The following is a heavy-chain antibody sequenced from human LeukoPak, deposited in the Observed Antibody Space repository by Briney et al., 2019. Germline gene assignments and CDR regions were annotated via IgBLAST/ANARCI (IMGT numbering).Heavy chain of an antibody. J-gene: IGHJ5*01. CDR3: ARDVPHNWFDS. Sequence: PGGSLRLSCAASGLTFSGYWVHWVRQAPGKGLVWVSRIDNYGNSTIYADSVKGRFTISRDNAKNTVHLEMNSLRVEDTAVYYCARDVPHNWFDSWGQGILVTVSS. V-gene: IGHV3-74*01. CDR2: IDNYGNST. CDR1: GLTFSGYW.